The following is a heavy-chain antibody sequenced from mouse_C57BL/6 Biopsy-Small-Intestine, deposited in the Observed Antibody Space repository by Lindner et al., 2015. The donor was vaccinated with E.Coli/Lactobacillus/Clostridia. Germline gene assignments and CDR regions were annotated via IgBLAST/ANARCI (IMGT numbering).Heavy chain of an antibody. D-gene: IGHD2-1*01. CDR1: GYTFTSYW. CDR3: ARRGGNSILDN. Sequence: VQLQESGTELVKPGASVRLSCKTSGYTFTSYWMHWVRQRPGQGLEWIGNFNPTNDGTNYSEKFKDKATLTADKSSSTAYMQLSSLASEDSAVYYCARRGGNSILDNWGQGTILTVSS. V-gene: IGHV1-53*01. J-gene: IGHJ2*01. CDR2: FNPTNDGT.